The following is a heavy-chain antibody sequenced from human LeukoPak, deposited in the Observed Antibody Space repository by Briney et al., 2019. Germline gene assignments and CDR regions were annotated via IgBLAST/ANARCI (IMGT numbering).Heavy chain of an antibody. CDR1: GGSFSDYY. CDR3: ARKGRTGTTLAYFDL. Sequence: SETLSLTCAVYGGSFSDYYWNWIRQPPGKGLEWIAEINHSGSTNYNPSLTSRVTISVDTSKIQFSLKLSSVTAADTAVYYCARKGRTGTTLAYFDLWGGGTLVTVSS. CDR2: INHSGST. D-gene: IGHD1-1*01. V-gene: IGHV4-34*01. J-gene: IGHJ2*01.